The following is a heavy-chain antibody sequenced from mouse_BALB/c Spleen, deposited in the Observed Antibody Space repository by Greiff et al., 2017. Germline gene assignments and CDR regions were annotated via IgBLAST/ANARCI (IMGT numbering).Heavy chain of an antibody. D-gene: IGHD1-1*01. J-gene: IGHJ3*01. V-gene: IGHV1S137*01. CDR1: GYTFTDYA. CDR2: ISTYYGDA. Sequence: VQLQQSGAELVRPGVSVKISCKGSGYTFTDYAMHWVKQSHAKSLEWIGVISTYYGDASYNQKFKGKATMTVDKSSSTAYMELARLTSEDSAIYYCARRKGNYEFAYWGQGTLVTVSA. CDR3: ARRKGNYEFAY.